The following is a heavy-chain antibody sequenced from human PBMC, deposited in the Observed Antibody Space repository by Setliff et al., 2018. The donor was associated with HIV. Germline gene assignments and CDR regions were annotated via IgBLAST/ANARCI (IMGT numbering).Heavy chain of an antibody. Sequence: PGGSLRLSCTASGFTFSSYAMSWVRQAPGKGLEWVSGITGSGDNTYYADNVEGRFTISKDNFENVVYLQMNSLRVDDTAVYYCVKDAYSTGKPGISWGQGTQVTVSS. CDR3: VKDAYSTGKPGIS. CDR1: GFTFSSYA. J-gene: IGHJ4*02. V-gene: IGHV3-23*01. CDR2: ITGSGDNT. D-gene: IGHD2-8*02.